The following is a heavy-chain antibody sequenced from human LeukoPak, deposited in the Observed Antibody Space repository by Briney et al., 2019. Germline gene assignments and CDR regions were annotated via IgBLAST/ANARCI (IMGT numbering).Heavy chain of an antibody. J-gene: IGHJ3*02. D-gene: IGHD3-9*01. CDR2: IQYSGST. CDR1: GGSISGYF. CDR3: AAYDILTGYNDAFDI. V-gene: IGHV4-59*01. Sequence: PSETLSLPCTVSGGSISGYFWSWIRQPPGKGLEWIGDIQYSGSTNYNLFLKSRVTISLDTANNRFSLKVTSVTAADTAVYYCAAYDILTGYNDAFDIWGQGTMVTVSS.